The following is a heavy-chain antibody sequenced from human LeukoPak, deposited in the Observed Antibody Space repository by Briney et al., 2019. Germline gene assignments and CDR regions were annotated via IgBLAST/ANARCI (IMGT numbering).Heavy chain of an antibody. D-gene: IGHD1-26*01. J-gene: IGHJ4*02. CDR2: IRSSGGST. CDR1: GFTFSSYA. V-gene: IGHV3-23*01. Sequence: AASLTLSCAASGFTFSSYAMSWVRQAPGKGLEWVGAIRSSGGSTFYADSVKGRYTISRDNYKNTLYLQMNSVRDEDTAVYYCAKDHEWDLRFTYYFDYWGQGTLVTVSS. CDR3: AKDHEWDLRFTYYFDY.